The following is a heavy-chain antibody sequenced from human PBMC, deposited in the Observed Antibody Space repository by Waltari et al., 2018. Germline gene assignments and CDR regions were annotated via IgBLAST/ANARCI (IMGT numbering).Heavy chain of an antibody. CDR3: ARSGTNYYYYGMDV. D-gene: IGHD6-25*01. Sequence: QVQLVQSGAEVKKPGASVKVSCKDSGYTFTSYDINGVGQATGQGLEWMGWMNPNSGNTGYAQKFQGRVTITRNTSISTAYMELSSLRSEDTAVYYCARSGTNYYYYGMDVWGQGTTVTVSS. CDR1: GYTFTSYD. CDR2: MNPNSGNT. V-gene: IGHV1-8*03. J-gene: IGHJ6*02.